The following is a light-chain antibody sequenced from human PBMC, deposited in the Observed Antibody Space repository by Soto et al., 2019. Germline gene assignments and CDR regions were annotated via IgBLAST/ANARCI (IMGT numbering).Light chain of an antibody. J-gene: IGKJ1*01. CDR1: QTISTW. CDR2: DAS. CDR3: QQYTNTNNPWM. V-gene: IGKV1-5*01. Sequence: DIQVTQSPPNLSASVGGRVTITCRTSQTISTWMAWYQQKPGKAPKLLVYDASTLQSGVASRFSGSGSVTEFTLIISGLQPDDSATYYCQQYTNTNNPWMCGQGTKVDIK.